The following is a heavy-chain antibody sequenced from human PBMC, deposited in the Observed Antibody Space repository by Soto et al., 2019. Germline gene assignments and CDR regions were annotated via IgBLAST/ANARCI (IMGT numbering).Heavy chain of an antibody. CDR3: ARDGQSLTPYALDV. D-gene: IGHD6-19*01. CDR1: GFTFSGHP. CDR2: IWPEDRNK. Sequence: GGSLRLACKASGFTFSGHPMHWVRQAPGKGLEWLAQIWPEDRNKYYADSVKGRFTFSRDNSKNTLYVQMDNLRVEDTAVYYCARDGQSLTPYALDVCGQGTSVTVSS. V-gene: IGHV3-33*01. J-gene: IGHJ6*02.